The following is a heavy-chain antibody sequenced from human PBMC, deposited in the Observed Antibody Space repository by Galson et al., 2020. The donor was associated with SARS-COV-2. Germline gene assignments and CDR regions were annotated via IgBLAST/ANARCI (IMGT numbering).Heavy chain of an antibody. V-gene: IGHV4-59*01. D-gene: IGHD3-22*01. J-gene: IGHJ4*02. CDR1: GVSISSYY. CDR3: ARESYDSSGYYLAYFDY. CDR2: IYYSGST. Sequence: SETLSLTCTVSGVSISSYYWSWIRQPPGKVLEWIGYIYYSGSTNYNPSLKSRVTISVDTSKNQFSLKLSSVTAADTAVYYCARESYDSSGYYLAYFDYWGQGTLVTVSS.